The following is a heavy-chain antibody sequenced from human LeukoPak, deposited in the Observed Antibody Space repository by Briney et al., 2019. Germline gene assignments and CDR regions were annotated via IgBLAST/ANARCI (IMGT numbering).Heavy chain of an antibody. D-gene: IGHD6-19*01. CDR1: GDSISSYY. J-gene: IGHJ5*01. Sequence: SETLSLTCTVSGDSISSYYWSWIRQPPGKGLEWIGYIYYSGSTNYNPPLKSRVTISVDTSKNQFSLKLSSVTAADTAVYYCARDLRFSRGSSGWFDYWGQGTLVTVSS. V-gene: IGHV4-59*01. CDR3: ARDLRFSRGSSGWFDY. CDR2: IYYSGST.